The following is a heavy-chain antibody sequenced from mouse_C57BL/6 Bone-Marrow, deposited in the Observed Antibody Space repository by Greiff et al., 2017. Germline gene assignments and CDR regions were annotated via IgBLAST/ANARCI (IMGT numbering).Heavy chain of an antibody. V-gene: IGHV1-72*01. CDR1: GYTFTSYW. CDR2: IDPNSGGT. J-gene: IGHJ1*03. Sequence: VPLQQPGAELVKPGASVKLSCKASGYTFTSYWMHWLKQRPGRGLEWIGRIDPNSGGTKYNETFQSKATLTVDKPSSTAYMQLSSLTSEDSAVYYCAREKDMRWYFDVWGTGTTVTVSS. CDR3: AREKDMRWYFDV. D-gene: IGHD2-3*01.